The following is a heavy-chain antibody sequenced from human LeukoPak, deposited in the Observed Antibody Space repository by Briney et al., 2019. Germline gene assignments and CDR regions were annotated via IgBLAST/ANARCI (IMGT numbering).Heavy chain of an antibody. CDR2: INPYSGAS. V-gene: IGHV1-2*02. CDR3: ATSSSVTHTRDP. J-gene: IGHJ5*02. CDR1: GYGFSDVY. D-gene: IGHD5/OR15-5a*01. Sequence: ASVKVSCKASGYGFSDVYFNWARQAPGQGLEWMGWINPYSGASKYAQRFQGRVSMDASIDTAYLELSWLTSDDTAVYYCATSSSVTHTRDPWGPGTLVTVSS.